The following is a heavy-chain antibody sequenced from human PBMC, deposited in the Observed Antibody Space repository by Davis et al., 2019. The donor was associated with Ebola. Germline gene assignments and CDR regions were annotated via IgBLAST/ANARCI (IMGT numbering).Heavy chain of an antibody. V-gene: IGHV1-69*13. CDR3: ARGGVAYSDLDY. CDR1: GYTFTTYG. J-gene: IGHJ4*02. D-gene: IGHD2-21*01. Sequence: SVKVSCKASGYTFTTYGINWVRQAPGQGLEWMGGIIPIFGTPDYAQKFQGRVTITADESTSTVYMELSSLRSEDTAVYFCARGGVAYSDLDYWGQGTLVAVSS. CDR2: IIPIFGTP.